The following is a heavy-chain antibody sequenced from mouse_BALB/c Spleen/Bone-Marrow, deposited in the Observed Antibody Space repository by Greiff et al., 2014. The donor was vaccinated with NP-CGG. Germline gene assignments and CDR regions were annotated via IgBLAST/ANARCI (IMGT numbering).Heavy chain of an antibody. CDR2: IRNKANGYTT. CDR1: GFTFTDYY. V-gene: IGHV7-3*02. CDR3: ARDRGGLLFDY. Sequence: EVQLQESGGGLVQPGGSLRPSCATSGFTFTDYYMNWVRQPPGKALEWLGFIRNKANGYTTEYSASVKGRFTISRDNSQSILYLQMNTLRAEDSATYYCARDRGGLLFDYWGQGTTLTVSS. D-gene: IGHD1-1*01. J-gene: IGHJ2*01.